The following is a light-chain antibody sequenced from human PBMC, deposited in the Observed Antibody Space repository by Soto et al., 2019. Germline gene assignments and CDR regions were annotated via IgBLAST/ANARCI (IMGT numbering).Light chain of an antibody. CDR2: GAS. CDR3: QQYGSSPLYT. J-gene: IGKJ2*01. CDR1: QSVTSSY. V-gene: IGKV3-20*01. Sequence: EIVLTQSPGTLSSSPGERATLSCRASQSVTSSYLAWYQQRPGQAPSLLIYGASGRATGIPDRFSGSGSGTDFTLTISRLEPEDFAVYYCQQYGSSPLYTFGQGTKLEIQ.